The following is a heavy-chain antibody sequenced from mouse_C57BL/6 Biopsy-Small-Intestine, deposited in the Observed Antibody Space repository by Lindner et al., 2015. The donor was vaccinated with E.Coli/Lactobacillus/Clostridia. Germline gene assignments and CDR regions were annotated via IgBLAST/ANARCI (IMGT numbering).Heavy chain of an antibody. CDR3: GRSYYDYLDY. CDR1: GYSFTGYY. D-gene: IGHD2-4*01. V-gene: IGHV1-42*01. J-gene: IGHJ2*01. CDR2: INPISGGT. Sequence: VQLQESGPELVKPGASVKISCKASGYSFTGYYMNWVKQSPEKRLEWIGEINPISGGTAYNQKFKAKATLTVDKSSSTAYMQLKSLTSEDSAVYFCGRSYYDYLDYWGQGTTLTVSS.